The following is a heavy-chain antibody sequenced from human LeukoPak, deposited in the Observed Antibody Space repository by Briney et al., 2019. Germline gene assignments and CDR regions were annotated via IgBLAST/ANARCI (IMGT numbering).Heavy chain of an antibody. V-gene: IGHV1-2*02. CDR3: ARVAGIVGANDY. CDR2: INPNSGGT. J-gene: IGHJ4*02. Sequence: ASVKVSCKASGYTFTGYYMHWVRQAPGQGLEWMGWINPNSGGTNYAQKFQGRVTMTRDTSISTAYMELSRLRSDDTAVYYCARVAGIVGANDYWGQGTLVSVSS. D-gene: IGHD1-26*01. CDR1: GYTFTGYY.